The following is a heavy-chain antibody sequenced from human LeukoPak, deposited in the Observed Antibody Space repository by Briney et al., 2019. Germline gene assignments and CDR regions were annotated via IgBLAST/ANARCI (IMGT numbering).Heavy chain of an antibody. V-gene: IGHV1-3*01. CDR3: ARGIVVQPSANWFDP. J-gene: IGHJ5*02. CDR1: GYTFTTYA. CDR2: INADDGNT. Sequence: ASVKVSCKTSGYTFTTYAIHWVRQAPGQRLEWMGLINADDGNTRYSQRFQGGVTITRDTSANTAYMELSSLRFEDTAVYYCARGIVVQPSANWFDPWGQGTPVTVSS. D-gene: IGHD2-2*01.